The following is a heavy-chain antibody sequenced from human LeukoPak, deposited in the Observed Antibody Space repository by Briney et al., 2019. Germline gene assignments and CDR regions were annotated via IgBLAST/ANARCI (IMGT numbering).Heavy chain of an antibody. Sequence: SETLSLTCSISGGSTWSYFWSWIRQAPGKGLEWIGHIYHSGNTNYNPSLKSRVTMSIDTSNSQLSLKLSSVTAADTAVYYCARPHPLYGAGSFAFWGQGNLVIVSS. J-gene: IGHJ4*02. D-gene: IGHD3-10*01. CDR3: ARPHPLYGAGSFAF. CDR2: IYHSGNT. V-gene: IGHV4-59*08. CDR1: GGSTWSYF.